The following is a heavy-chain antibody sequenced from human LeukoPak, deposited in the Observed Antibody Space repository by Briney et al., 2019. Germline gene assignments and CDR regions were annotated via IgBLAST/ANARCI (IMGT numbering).Heavy chain of an antibody. CDR1: GGSISSSSYY. D-gene: IGHD3-10*01. CDR2: IYYSGST. CDR3: ARPPTYMVRGVIRPDDAFDI. Sequence: PSETLSLTCTVSGGSISSSSYYWGWIRQPPGKGLEWIGSIYYSGSTYYNPSLKSRVTISVDTSKNQFSLKLSSVTAADTAVYYCARPPTYMVRGVIRPDDAFDIWGKGTMVTVSS. V-gene: IGHV4-39*01. J-gene: IGHJ3*02.